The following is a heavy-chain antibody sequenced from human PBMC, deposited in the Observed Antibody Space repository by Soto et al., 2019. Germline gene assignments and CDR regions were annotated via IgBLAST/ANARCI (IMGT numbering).Heavy chain of an antibody. D-gene: IGHD6-6*01. CDR3: AKGQSSSPRNWFDP. J-gene: IGHJ5*02. CDR1: GFTFSSYA. V-gene: IGHV3-23*01. Sequence: GGSLRLSCAASGFTFSSYAMSWVRQAPGKGLEWVSAISGSGVSTYYADSVKGRFTISRDNSKNMLYLQMNSLRAEDTAVYYCAKGQSSSPRNWFDPWGQGTLVTVSS. CDR2: ISGSGVST.